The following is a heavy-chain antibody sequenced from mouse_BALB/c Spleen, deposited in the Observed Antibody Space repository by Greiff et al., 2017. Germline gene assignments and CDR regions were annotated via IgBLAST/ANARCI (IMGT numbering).Heavy chain of an antibody. V-gene: IGHV5-17*02. J-gene: IGHJ4*01. D-gene: IGHD2-1*01. CDR2: ISSGSSTI. CDR3: ARSGGNYPHDAMDY. Sequence: EVKVVESGGGLVQPGGSRKLSCAASGFTFSSFGMHWVRQAPEKGLEWVAYISSGSSTIYYADTVKGRFTISRDNPKNTLFLQMTSLRSEDTAMYYCARSGGNYPHDAMDYWGQGTSVTVSS. CDR1: GFTFSSFG.